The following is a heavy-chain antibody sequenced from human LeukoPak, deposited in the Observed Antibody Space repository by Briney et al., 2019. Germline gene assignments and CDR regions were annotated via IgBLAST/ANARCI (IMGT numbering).Heavy chain of an antibody. V-gene: IGHV3-23*01. CDR3: AKRIQSAMATGY. Sequence: GGSLRLSCAASGFTFSSYSMNWVRQAPGKGLEWVSDINGSGGSTYYADSVKGRFTISRDNSKNTLYLQMNSLRAEDTAVYYCAKRIQSAMATGYWGQGTLVTVSS. CDR1: GFTFSSYS. CDR2: INGSGGST. J-gene: IGHJ4*02. D-gene: IGHD5-18*01.